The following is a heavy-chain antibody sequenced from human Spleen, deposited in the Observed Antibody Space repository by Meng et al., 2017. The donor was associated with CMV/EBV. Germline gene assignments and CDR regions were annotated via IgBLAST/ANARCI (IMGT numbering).Heavy chain of an antibody. CDR3: ARDFRAGGIAAAGGAEYFQH. CDR2: ISAYNGNT. D-gene: IGHD6-13*01. CDR1: TSHG. Sequence: TSHGINWVPQAPGQGLEWMGWISAYNGNTNHSPKLQGRVTMTTDTSTGTAYMGLRSLRSDDTAVYYCARDFRAGGIAAAGGAEYFQHWGQGTLVTVSS. J-gene: IGHJ1*01. V-gene: IGHV1-18*01.